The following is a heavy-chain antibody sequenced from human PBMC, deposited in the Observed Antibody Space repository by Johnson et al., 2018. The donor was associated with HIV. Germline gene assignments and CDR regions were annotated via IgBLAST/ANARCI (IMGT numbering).Heavy chain of an antibody. CDR2: IRYDGSNK. Sequence: QVQLVESGGGVVQPGGSLRLSCAASGFTFSSYGMHWVRQAPGKGLEWVAFIRYDGSNKYYADSVKGRFTISRDNRKNTLYMQMNSTRAEDTAVYYCAKDQIRRLPVDWAFDIWGQGTMVTVSS. J-gene: IGHJ3*02. D-gene: IGHD5-12*01. V-gene: IGHV3-30*02. CDR1: GFTFSSYG. CDR3: AKDQIRRLPVDWAFDI.